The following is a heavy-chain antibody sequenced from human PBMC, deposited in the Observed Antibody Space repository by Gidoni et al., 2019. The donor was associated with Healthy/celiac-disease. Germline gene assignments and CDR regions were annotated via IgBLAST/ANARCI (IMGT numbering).Heavy chain of an antibody. J-gene: IGHJ4*02. CDR1: GYTFTGYY. CDR2: INPNSGGT. D-gene: IGHD2-2*01. CDR3: ARETRYCSSTSCPPDY. Sequence: QVQLVQSGAEVKKPGASVKVSCKDPGYTFTGYYMHWVRQAPGQGLEWMGWINPNSGGTNYAQKFQGRVTMTRDTSISTAYMELSRLRSDDTAVYYCARETRYCSSTSCPPDYWGQGTLVTVSS. V-gene: IGHV1-2*02.